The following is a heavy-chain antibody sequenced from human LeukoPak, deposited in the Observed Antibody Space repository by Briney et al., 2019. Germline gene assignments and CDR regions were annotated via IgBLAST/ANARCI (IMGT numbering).Heavy chain of an antibody. CDR2: ISWNSGSI. D-gene: IGHD2-15*01. Sequence: GGSLRLSCAASGFTFNSYAMYWVRQAPGKGLEWVSGISWNSGSIGYADSVKGRFTISRDNAKNSLYLQMNSLRAEDTALYYCAKDGEWGNIVVPGEIGNYMDVWGKGTTVTVSS. CDR1: GFTFNSYA. J-gene: IGHJ6*03. V-gene: IGHV3-9*01. CDR3: AKDGEWGNIVVPGEIGNYMDV.